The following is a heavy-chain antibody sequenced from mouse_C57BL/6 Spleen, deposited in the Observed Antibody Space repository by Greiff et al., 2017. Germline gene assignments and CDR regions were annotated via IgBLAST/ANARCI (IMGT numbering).Heavy chain of an antibody. J-gene: IGHJ4*01. CDR2: IDPETGGT. D-gene: IGHD3-2*02. Sequence: VQLQASGAELVRPGASVTLSCKASGYTFTDYEMHWVKQTPVHGLEWIGAIDPETGGTAYNQKFKGKAILTADKSSSTAYMELRSLTSEDSAVYYCTSSGYDYYAMDYWGQGTSVTVSS. CDR3: TSSGYDYYAMDY. V-gene: IGHV1-15*01. CDR1: GYTFTDYE.